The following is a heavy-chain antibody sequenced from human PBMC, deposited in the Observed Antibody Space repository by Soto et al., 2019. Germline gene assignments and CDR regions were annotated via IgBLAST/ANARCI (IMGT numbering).Heavy chain of an antibody. CDR1: GGSFSGYY. D-gene: IGHD5-18*01. V-gene: IGHV4-34*01. CDR2: INHSGST. CDR3: TRHTVDY. J-gene: IGHJ4*02. Sequence: TSETLSLTCAVYGGSFSGYYWTWIRQPPGTGLEWIGEINHSGSTNYSPSLKSRVTISVDTSKNQFSLKLTSVTAADTAVYYCTRHTVDYWGQGTLVTVSS.